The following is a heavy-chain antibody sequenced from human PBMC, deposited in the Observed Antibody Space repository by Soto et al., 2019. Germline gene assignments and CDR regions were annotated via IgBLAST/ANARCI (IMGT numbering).Heavy chain of an antibody. V-gene: IGHV3-64D*06. D-gene: IGHD2-2*01. CDR2: ISSNGGST. CDR1: GFTFSSYA. J-gene: IGHJ4*02. CDR3: ARVRGRGLYYFDY. Sequence: LRLSCSASGFTFSSYAMHWVRQAPGKGLEYVSAISSNGGSTYYADSVKGRFTISRDNSKNTLYLQMSSLRAEDTAVYYCARVRGRGLYYFDYWGQGTLVTVSS.